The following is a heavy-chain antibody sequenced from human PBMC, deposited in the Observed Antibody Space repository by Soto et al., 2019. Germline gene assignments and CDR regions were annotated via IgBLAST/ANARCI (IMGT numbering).Heavy chain of an antibody. CDR1: GGTLSGYY. D-gene: IGHD3-16*01. J-gene: IGHJ3*02. Sequence: SETLSLTXAVHGGTLSGYYWSWVSQPPGKGLEWIGEINHSGSTNYTPSLKSRVTISVDTSKNQFSLKLSSVTAADTAVYYCARDSRTITDAAFAIWGQGTMVPVSS. CDR3: ARDSRTITDAAFAI. CDR2: INHSGST. V-gene: IGHV4-34*01.